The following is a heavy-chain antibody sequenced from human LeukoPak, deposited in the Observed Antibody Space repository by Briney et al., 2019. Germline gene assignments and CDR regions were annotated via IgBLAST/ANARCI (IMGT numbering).Heavy chain of an antibody. CDR3: ARWPHCQDF. V-gene: IGHV3-7*03. Sequence: PGGSLRLSCAASGFTFSDFYMSWVRQAPGKGLEWVANINKDGSEGKYVDSVKGRFTISRDNAKNSLYLQMSSLRADDTAVYYCARWPHCQDFWGRGTRVTVSS. CDR2: INKDGSEG. J-gene: IGHJ4*02. CDR1: GFTFSDFY.